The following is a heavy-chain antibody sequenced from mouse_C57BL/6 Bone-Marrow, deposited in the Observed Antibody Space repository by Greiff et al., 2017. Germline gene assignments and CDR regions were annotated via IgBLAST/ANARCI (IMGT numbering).Heavy chain of an antibody. Sequence: VKLVESGPGLVAPSPSLSITCTVSGFSLTSSGVDWVRQPPGKGLEWLGVIWGGGSTNYNSALMSRLSISKDNSKSHVFLKMNSLQTDDTAMYYCATLYDGYGAGFAYWGQGTLVTVSA. J-gene: IGHJ3*01. V-gene: IGHV2-9*01. CDR2: IWGGGST. D-gene: IGHD2-3*01. CDR3: ATLYDGYGAGFAY. CDR1: GFSLTSSG.